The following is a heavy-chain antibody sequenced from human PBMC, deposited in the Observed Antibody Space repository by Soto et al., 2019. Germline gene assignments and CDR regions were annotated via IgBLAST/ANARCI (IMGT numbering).Heavy chain of an antibody. Sequence: GGSLRLSCVPSGFTFSSYAMSWVRQAPGKGLEWVSSITGSGGATYHADSVKGRFTISRDNAKNTLYLQMNSLRAEDTAIYYCAKSSGWYVNNWLDPWGQGTLVTVSS. J-gene: IGHJ5*02. V-gene: IGHV3-23*01. D-gene: IGHD6-19*01. CDR3: AKSSGWYVNNWLDP. CDR1: GFTFSSYA. CDR2: ITGSGGAT.